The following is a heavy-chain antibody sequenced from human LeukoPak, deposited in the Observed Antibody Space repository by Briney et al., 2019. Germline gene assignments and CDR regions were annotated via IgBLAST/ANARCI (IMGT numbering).Heavy chain of an antibody. V-gene: IGHV3-64D*09. D-gene: IGHD3-10*01. J-gene: IGHJ4*02. CDR3: VKDINGPGSL. CDR1: GFTFSNYA. CDR2: ITTNGGGT. Sequence: QAGGSLRLSCSASGFTFSNYAMHWVRQAPVKGLEYVSAITTNGGGTYYADSVKGRFTISRDNSKNTLYLQMSSLRAEDTAVYYCVKDINGPGSLWGQGTLVTVSS.